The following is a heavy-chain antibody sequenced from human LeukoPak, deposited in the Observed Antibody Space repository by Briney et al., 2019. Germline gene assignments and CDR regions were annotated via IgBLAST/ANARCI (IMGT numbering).Heavy chain of an antibody. CDR1: GGTFSSYA. CDR3: ARAYGGNDVVY. J-gene: IGHJ4*02. D-gene: IGHD4/OR15-4a*01. V-gene: IGHV1-69*05. CDR2: IIPIFGTA. Sequence: GASVKVSCKASGGTFSSYAISWVRQAPGQGLEWVGRIIPIFGTANYAQKFQGRVTITTDESTSTAYMELSSLRSEDTAVYSCARAYGGNDVVYWGQGTLVTVSS.